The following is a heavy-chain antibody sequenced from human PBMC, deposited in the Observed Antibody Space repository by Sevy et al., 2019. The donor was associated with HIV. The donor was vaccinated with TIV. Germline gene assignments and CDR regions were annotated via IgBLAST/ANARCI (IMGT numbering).Heavy chain of an antibody. V-gene: IGHV3-48*02. CDR1: GFTFSDYS. Sequence: GGSLRLSCAASGFTFSDYSLNWVRQAPGKGLEWVSYISRSGTTRHYADSVRGRFTISRDDAKNSLYLQLSSLRDEDTAAYYCARSGTACYLPASWGQGTLVTASS. J-gene: IGHJ4*02. CDR3: ARSGTACYLPAS. D-gene: IGHD6-13*01. CDR2: ISRSGTTR.